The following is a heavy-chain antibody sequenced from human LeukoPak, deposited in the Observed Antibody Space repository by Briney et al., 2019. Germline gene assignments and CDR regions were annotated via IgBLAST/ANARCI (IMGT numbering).Heavy chain of an antibody. V-gene: IGHV3-21*01. J-gene: IGHJ4*02. D-gene: IGHD2-2*01. CDR3: ARYPRWDIVVVPSGDPPAYY. CDR2: ISSSSSYI. CDR1: GFTFSSYA. Sequence: GRSLRLSCAASGFTFSSYAMHWVRQAPGKGLEWVSSISSSSSYIYYADSVKGRFTISRDNAKNSLYLQMNSLRAEDTAVYYCARYPRWDIVVVPSGDPPAYYWGQGTLVTVSS.